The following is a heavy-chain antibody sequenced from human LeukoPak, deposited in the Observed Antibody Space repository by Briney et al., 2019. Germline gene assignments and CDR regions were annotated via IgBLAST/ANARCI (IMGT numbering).Heavy chain of an antibody. J-gene: IGHJ5*02. CDR2: IKQDGSEK. Sequence: PGGSLRLSCAASGFTFSSYWMSWVRQAPGKGLEWVANIKQDGSEKYYVDSVKGRFTISRDNAKNSLYLQMNSLRAEDTAVYYCAREGDGSSSWSNWFDPWGQGTLVTVSS. CDR1: GFTFSSYW. V-gene: IGHV3-7*01. D-gene: IGHD6-13*01. CDR3: AREGDGSSSWSNWFDP.